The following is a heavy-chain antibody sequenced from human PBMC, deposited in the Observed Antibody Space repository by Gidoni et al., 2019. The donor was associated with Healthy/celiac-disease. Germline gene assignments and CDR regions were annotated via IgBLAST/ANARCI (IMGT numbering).Heavy chain of an antibody. J-gene: IGHJ4*02. D-gene: IGHD6-13*01. V-gene: IGHV3-9*01. Sequence: EVQLVESGGGLVQPGRSLRLSCAASGFTFDDYAMHWVRQAPGKGREWVSGISWNSGSIGYADSVKGRFTISRDNAKNSLYLQMNSLRAEDTALYYCARMSSWYGGADYWGQGTLVTVSS. CDR2: ISWNSGSI. CDR3: ARMSSWYGGADY. CDR1: GFTFDDYA.